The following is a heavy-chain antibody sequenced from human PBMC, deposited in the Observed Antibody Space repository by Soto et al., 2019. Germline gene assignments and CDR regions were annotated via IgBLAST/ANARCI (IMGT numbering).Heavy chain of an antibody. CDR3: ARGLIVMLAGIEELINSHFDS. CDR2: IYYSGTT. V-gene: IGHV4-31*03. Sequence: SETLSLTCTVSDASINSGGYYWSWIRQHPGKGLAWIGFIYYSGTTYYNPSLKSRVTTSVDTSKNQFSLRLSSVTAADTAVYYCARGLIVMLAGIEELINSHFDSWGQGTLVTVSS. CDR1: DASINSGGYY. D-gene: IGHD2-21*02. J-gene: IGHJ4*02.